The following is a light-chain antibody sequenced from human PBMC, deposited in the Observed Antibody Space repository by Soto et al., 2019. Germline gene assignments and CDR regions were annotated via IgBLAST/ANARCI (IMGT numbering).Light chain of an antibody. CDR1: QSVSSSY. V-gene: IGKV3-20*01. Sequence: EIVLTQSPGTLSLSPGERATLSCRASQSVSSSYLAWYQHKPGQAPRLLIYGASSRATGIPERFSGSGSGTDFTLTISRLEPEDFAVYYCQQYGSSRTFGQWTKVEIK. J-gene: IGKJ1*01. CDR3: QQYGSSRT. CDR2: GAS.